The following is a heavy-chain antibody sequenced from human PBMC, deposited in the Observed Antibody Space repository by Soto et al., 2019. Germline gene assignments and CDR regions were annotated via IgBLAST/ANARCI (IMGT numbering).Heavy chain of an antibody. CDR2: IIPIFGTA. Sequence: QVQLVQSGAEVKKPGSSVKVSCKASGGTFSSYAISWVRQAPGQGLEWMGGIIPIFGTANYAQKFQGRVTITADESTSTAYMELSSLRSEDTAVYYCARDEGEYCGGDCDWYFDLWGRGTLVTVSS. V-gene: IGHV1-69*12. D-gene: IGHD2-21*02. CDR1: GGTFSSYA. CDR3: ARDEGEYCGGDCDWYFDL. J-gene: IGHJ2*01.